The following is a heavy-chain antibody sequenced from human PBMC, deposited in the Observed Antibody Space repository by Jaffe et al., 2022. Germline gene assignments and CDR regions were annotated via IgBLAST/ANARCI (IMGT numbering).Heavy chain of an antibody. D-gene: IGHD1-1*01. V-gene: IGHV3-23*01. J-gene: IGHJ1*01. CDR3: VKCRHNCQRENFQD. CDR2: ISSDGGDP. Sequence: EVQLLESGGGLVQPGGSLRLSCAASGFMFSRDSMSWVRQPPGKGLEWVSAISSDGGDPYYAESVKGRFTISRDNSKNTLFLQMNSLGAEDTAVYYCVKCRHNCQRENFQDWGQGILVTVSS. CDR1: GFMFSRDS.